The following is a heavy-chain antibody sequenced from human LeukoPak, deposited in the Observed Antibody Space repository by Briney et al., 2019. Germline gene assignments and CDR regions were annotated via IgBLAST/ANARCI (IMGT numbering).Heavy chain of an antibody. J-gene: IGHJ4*02. Sequence: SETLSLTCTVSGGPISSSSYSWGWIRQPPGKGLEWIGSIYYSGSTYYNSSLKSRVTISVDTSKNQFSLKLSSVTAADTAVYYCARLLRPAGIEGNYYFDYWGQGTLVTVSS. CDR1: GGPISSSSYS. V-gene: IGHV4-39*07. CDR2: IYYSGST. D-gene: IGHD1-7*01. CDR3: ARLLRPAGIEGNYYFDY.